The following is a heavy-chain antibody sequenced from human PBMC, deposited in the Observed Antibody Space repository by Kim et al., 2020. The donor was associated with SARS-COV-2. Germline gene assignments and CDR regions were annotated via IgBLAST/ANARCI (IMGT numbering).Heavy chain of an antibody. D-gene: IGHD2-2*01. CDR1: GYTFTSYA. J-gene: IGHJ6*02. CDR3: ARDLPTRGGSTSYYYYYGMDV. CDR2: INAGNGNT. Sequence: ASVKVSCKASGYTFTSYAMHWVRQAPGQRLEWMGWINAGNGNTKYSQKFQGRVTITRDTSASTAYMELSSLRSEDTAVYYCARDLPTRGGSTSYYYYYGMDVWGQGTTVTVSS. V-gene: IGHV1-3*01.